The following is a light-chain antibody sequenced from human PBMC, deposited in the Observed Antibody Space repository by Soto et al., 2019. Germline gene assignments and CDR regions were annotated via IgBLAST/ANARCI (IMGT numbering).Light chain of an antibody. CDR1: QSVSSN. CDR3: QQYFSTPFT. CDR2: GAS. J-gene: IGKJ4*01. V-gene: IGKV3-15*01. Sequence: EIVMTQSPATLSVSPGGRATLSCRASQSVSSNLAWYQQKPGQAPRLLIYGASTRATGFPARFSGSGSGTEFTLTISSLQAEDVAVYYCQQYFSTPFTFGGGTKVDIK.